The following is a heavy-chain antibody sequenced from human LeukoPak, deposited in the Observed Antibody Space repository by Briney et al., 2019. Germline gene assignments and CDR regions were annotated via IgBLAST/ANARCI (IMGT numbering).Heavy chain of an antibody. Sequence: ASVTVYCKPPGYPFTSYGISWVRQAPGHGLESMGWISAYNGNTNYAQKLQGRVTMTTDTSTSTAYMELRSLRSDDTAVYYCARAWLNIAARRRDWFDPWGQGTLVTVSS. D-gene: IGHD6-6*01. V-gene: IGHV1-18*01. CDR1: GYPFTSYG. J-gene: IGHJ5*02. CDR2: ISAYNGNT. CDR3: ARAWLNIAARRRDWFDP.